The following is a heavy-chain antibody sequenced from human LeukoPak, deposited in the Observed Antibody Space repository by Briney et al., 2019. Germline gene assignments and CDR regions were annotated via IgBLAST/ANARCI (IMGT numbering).Heavy chain of an antibody. J-gene: IGHJ4*02. CDR1: GFTFSSYS. Sequence: GGSLRLSCATSGFTFSSYSMNWVRQAPGKGLEWVSSISSSSSYINYADSVEGRFTISRDNAKSSLYLQMNSLRAEDTAVYYCARTYYYDNSAVFGYWGQGTLVTVSS. CDR2: ISSSSSYI. V-gene: IGHV3-21*01. D-gene: IGHD3-22*01. CDR3: ARTYYYDNSAVFGY.